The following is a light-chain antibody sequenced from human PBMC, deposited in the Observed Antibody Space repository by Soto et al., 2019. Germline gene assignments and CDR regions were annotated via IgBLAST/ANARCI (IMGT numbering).Light chain of an antibody. V-gene: IGLV2-14*03. CDR2: EVN. CDR1: SSDVGGYNY. CDR3: LSYKSTSSIYV. J-gene: IGLJ1*01. Sequence: QSVLTQSASVSGSPGQSITLSCTGSSSDVGGYNYVSWYQQHPGKAPKLIIYEVNHRPSGISHRFSGSKSGNTASLTISGLQAEDEADYYCLSYKSTSSIYVLGTGTKVTVL.